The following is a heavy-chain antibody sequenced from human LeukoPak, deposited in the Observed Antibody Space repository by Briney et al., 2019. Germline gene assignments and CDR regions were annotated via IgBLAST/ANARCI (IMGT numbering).Heavy chain of an antibody. J-gene: IGHJ4*02. CDR2: ISAYNGNT. CDR1: GYTFTSYG. V-gene: IGHV1-18*01. D-gene: IGHD3-22*01. CDR3: ARYYYDSSGYYPYYFDY. Sequence: ASVKVSCKASGYTFTSYGISWVRQAPGQGLEWMGWISAYNGNTNYAQKLQGRVTMTTDTSTSTAYMELRSLRSDDTAVYYCARYYYDSSGYYPYYFDYWGQGTLVTVSS.